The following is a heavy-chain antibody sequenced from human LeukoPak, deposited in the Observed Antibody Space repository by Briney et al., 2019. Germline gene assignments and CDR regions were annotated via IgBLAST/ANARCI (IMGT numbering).Heavy chain of an antibody. CDR2: INNDGSST. D-gene: IGHD3-10*01. V-gene: IGHV3-74*01. CDR1: GLTFSNSW. CDR3: TRVSGLGTNEFYQY. J-gene: IGHJ1*01. Sequence: GGSLRLSCAASGLTFSNSWMHWVRQAPGKGLVWVSRINNDGSSTRYADSVKGRFTISRDNAKNTVYLQMNSLRAEDTAVYYCTRVSGLGTNEFYQYWGQGTLGTVPS.